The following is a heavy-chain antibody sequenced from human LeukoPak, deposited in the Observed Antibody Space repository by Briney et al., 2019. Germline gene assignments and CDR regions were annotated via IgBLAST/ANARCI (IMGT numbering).Heavy chain of an antibody. CDR2: TYYRSKWYN. J-gene: IGHJ4*02. D-gene: IGHD3-22*01. CDR1: GDSVSSNSAA. V-gene: IGHV6-1*01. Sequence: SQTLSLTCAISGDSVSSNSAAWNWIRQSPSRGLEWLGRTYYRSKWYNDYAVSVKSRITINPDTSKNQFSLQLNSVTPEDTAVYYCARDPDFYDSSGYYDDYFDYWGQGTLVTVSS. CDR3: ARDPDFYDSSGYYDDYFDY.